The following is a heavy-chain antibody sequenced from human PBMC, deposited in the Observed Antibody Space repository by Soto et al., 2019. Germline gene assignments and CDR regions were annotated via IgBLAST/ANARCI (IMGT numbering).Heavy chain of an antibody. CDR3: ARARVGSGSHLDY. CDR1: GGYISSYY. CDR2: IYYSGST. J-gene: IGHJ4*02. Sequence: SETLSLTCTVSGGYISSYYWSWIRQPPGKGLEWIGYIYYSGSTNYNPSLKSRVTISVDTSKNQFSLKLSSVTAADTAVYYCARARVGSGSHLDYWGQGTLVTVSS. V-gene: IGHV4-59*01. D-gene: IGHD3-10*01.